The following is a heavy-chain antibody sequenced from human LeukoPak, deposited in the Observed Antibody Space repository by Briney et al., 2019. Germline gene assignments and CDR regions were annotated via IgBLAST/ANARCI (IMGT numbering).Heavy chain of an antibody. Sequence: GGSLRLSCAASGFTFSSYAMSWVRQAPGKGLEWVSAISGSGGSTYYADSVKGRFTISRDNPKNTLYLQMNSLRAEGTAVYYCAKDITYYYDSSGYYYADWYFDLWGRGTLVTVFS. CDR3: AKDITYYYDSSGYYYADWYFDL. D-gene: IGHD3-22*01. CDR1: GFTFSSYA. J-gene: IGHJ2*01. CDR2: ISGSGGST. V-gene: IGHV3-23*01.